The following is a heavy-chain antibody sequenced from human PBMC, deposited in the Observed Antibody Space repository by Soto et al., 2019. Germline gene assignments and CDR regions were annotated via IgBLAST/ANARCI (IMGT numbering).Heavy chain of an antibody. V-gene: IGHV4-39*01. Sequence: SETLSLTCTVSGGSISSSIYYWGWIRQPPGKGLEWIGSIYYSGSTYYNPSLKSRVTISVDTSKNQFSLKLSSVTAADTAVYYCARALRSYKNWLDPWGQGTLVTVSS. CDR1: GGSISSSIYY. D-gene: IGHD4-17*01. CDR3: ARALRSYKNWLDP. J-gene: IGHJ5*02. CDR2: IYYSGST.